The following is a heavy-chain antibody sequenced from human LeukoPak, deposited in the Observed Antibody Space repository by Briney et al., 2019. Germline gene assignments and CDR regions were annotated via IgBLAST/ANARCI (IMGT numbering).Heavy chain of an antibody. D-gene: IGHD3-9*01. CDR1: GGSISSGGYY. CDR3: ASLPPSYDIVTGYYVGYYFDY. J-gene: IGHJ4*02. Sequence: SETLSLTCTVSGGSISSGGYYWSWIRQHPGKGLEWFGYIYYSGSTYYNPSLKSRVNISVDTSKNQFSMKLSSVTAADTAVYYCASLPPSYDIVTGYYVGYYFDYWGQGTLVTVSS. V-gene: IGHV4-31*03. CDR2: IYYSGST.